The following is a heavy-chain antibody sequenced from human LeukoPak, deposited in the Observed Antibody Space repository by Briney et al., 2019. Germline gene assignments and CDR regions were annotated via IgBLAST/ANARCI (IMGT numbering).Heavy chain of an antibody. V-gene: IGHV3-23*01. CDR2: ITGGGYDT. Sequence: GGSLRLSCAASVFTFNTFAVNWVRQAPGVGLEWVSAITGGGYDTFYSDSVKGRFTFSRDNSNNMVYLQMTSLRAEDTAVYYCAAELRVNVFFVVNYWGQGTRVTVSS. D-gene: IGHD3-16*02. CDR1: VFTFNTFA. J-gene: IGHJ4*02. CDR3: AAELRVNVFFVVNY.